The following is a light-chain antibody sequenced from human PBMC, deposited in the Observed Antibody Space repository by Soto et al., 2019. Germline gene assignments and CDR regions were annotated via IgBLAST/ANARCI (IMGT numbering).Light chain of an antibody. CDR1: QSINNY. V-gene: IGKV1-39*01. CDR3: QQSLTMPIT. J-gene: IGKJ5*01. Sequence: DIQMTQSPASLSVSVGDRVTITCRASQSINNYLNWYLQRPGQAPKLLIRSASTLQRGVPSRFSGSVPRTEFTLTIADLQPSDFGTCSGQQSLTMPITVGHGKRLDI. CDR2: SAS.